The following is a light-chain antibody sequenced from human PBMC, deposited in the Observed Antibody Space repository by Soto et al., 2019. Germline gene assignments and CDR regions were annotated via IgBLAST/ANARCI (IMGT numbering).Light chain of an antibody. CDR1: QSVSNRY. CDR3: DHYDASPPIS. V-gene: IGKV3-20*01. CDR2: GAS. Sequence: TMNLSPGERATLSCRASQSVSNRYLAWYQQKPGQAPRLLIYGASSRATAIPDRFSASGSGTDFTLSFSRLEPVDFAMDYCDHYDASPPISCGLGTRLEIK. J-gene: IGKJ5*01.